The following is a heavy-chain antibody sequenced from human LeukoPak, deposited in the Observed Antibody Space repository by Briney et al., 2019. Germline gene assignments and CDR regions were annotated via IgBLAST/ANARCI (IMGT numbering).Heavy chain of an antibody. CDR2: ISSSGSTI. J-gene: IGHJ4*02. V-gene: IGHV3-48*03. CDR3: AREYPIAAAGL. Sequence: SGGSLRLSCAASGFTFSSYEMNWVRQAPGKGLEWVSYISSSGSTIYYADSVKGRFTISRDNAKNSLYLQMNSLRAEDTAVYYCAREYPIAAAGLWGQGTPVTVSS. CDR1: GFTFSSYE. D-gene: IGHD6-13*01.